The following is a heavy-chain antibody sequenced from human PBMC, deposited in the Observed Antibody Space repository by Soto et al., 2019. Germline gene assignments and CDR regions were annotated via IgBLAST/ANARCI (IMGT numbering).Heavy chain of an antibody. CDR1: GYIFTGYY. J-gene: IGHJ4*02. Sequence: ASVKVSCKASGYIFTGYYMHWVRQAPGQGLEWMGWINPNSGGTNYAQRFQGRVTMTRDTSISTAYMELSRLRSDDTAVYYCARPLYSSSGYWGQGTLVTVS. V-gene: IGHV1-2*02. CDR3: ARPLYSSSGY. D-gene: IGHD6-19*01. CDR2: INPNSGGT.